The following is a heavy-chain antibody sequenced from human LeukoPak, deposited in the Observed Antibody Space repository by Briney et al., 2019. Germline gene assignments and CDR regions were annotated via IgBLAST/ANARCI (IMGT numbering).Heavy chain of an antibody. CDR2: ISSGSTYI. Sequence: GGSLRLSCAASGFTFSSYALNWLRQAPGKGLEGVSSISSGSTYIYYADSLKGRFTISRDNAKNSLYLQMNSLRAEDTAVYYCARGLAAAGTAYYFDYWGQGTLVTVSS. CDR3: ARGLAAAGTAYYFDY. D-gene: IGHD6-13*01. J-gene: IGHJ4*02. V-gene: IGHV3-21*01. CDR1: GFTFSSYA.